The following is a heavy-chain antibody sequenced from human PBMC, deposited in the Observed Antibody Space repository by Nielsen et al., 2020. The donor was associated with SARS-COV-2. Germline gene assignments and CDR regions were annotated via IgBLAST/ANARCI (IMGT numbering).Heavy chain of an antibody. V-gene: IGHV3-23*01. CDR3: ASLYCSSTSC. CDR2: ISGSGGST. D-gene: IGHD2-2*01. Sequence: GESLKISCAASGFTFSSYAMSWIRQAPGKGLEWVSAISGSGGSTYYADSVKGRFTISRDNSKNTLYLQMNSLRAEDTAVYYCASLYCSSTSCWGQGTLVTVSS. J-gene: IGHJ4*02. CDR1: GFTFSSYA.